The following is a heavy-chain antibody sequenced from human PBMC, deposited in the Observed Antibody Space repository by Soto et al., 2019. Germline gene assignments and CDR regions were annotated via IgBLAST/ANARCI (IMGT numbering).Heavy chain of an antibody. CDR2: INRDVSST. CDR1: GFTFSSYW. V-gene: IGHV3-74*01. J-gene: IGHJ4*02. Sequence: EVQLVESGGGLVQPGGSLRLSCAASGFTFSSYWMHWIRQAPGKGLVWVSRINRDVSSTSYADSVKGRFTISRDNAKNTLYLQMNSLRAEDTAVYYCAVAVAGPTAIGYWGQGTLVTVSS. D-gene: IGHD6-19*01. CDR3: AVAVAGPTAIGY.